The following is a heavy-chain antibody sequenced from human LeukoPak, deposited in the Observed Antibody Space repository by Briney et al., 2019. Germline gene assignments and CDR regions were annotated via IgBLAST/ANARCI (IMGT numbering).Heavy chain of an antibody. Sequence: RGASVKVSCKVSGYTLSELSIHWVRQAPGKGLEWLSYIIPGGNAVYYADSVKGRSTISRDNAGNSLFLQLDSLRAEDTAVYYCVRGLGYCNFGRCYREDAFDLWGQGTRVTVSS. J-gene: IGHJ3*01. D-gene: IGHD2-15*01. CDR1: GYTLSELS. CDR3: VRGLGYCNFGRCYREDAFDL. CDR2: IIPGGNAV. V-gene: IGHV3-11*01.